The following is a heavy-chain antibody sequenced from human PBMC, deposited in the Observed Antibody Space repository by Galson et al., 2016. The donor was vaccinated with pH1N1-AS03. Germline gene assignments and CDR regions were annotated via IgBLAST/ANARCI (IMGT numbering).Heavy chain of an antibody. CDR3: ASALRAGFLLFDT. CDR1: GYTFSNYG. V-gene: IGHV1-18*01. CDR2: IKNNNDNT. Sequence: SVKVSCKASGYTFSNYGITWVRQAPGQGLQWMGWIKNNNDNTIYGQNFQGRVTLTTDPSTTTTYMDLTSLQSDDTAVYFCASALRAGFLLFDTWGQGTLVTVSS. D-gene: IGHD5-24*01. J-gene: IGHJ5*02.